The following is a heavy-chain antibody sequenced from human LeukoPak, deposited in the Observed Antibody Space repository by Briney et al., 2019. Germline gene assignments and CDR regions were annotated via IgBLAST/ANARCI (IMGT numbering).Heavy chain of an antibody. Sequence: PGGTLRLSCAASGFTFTSYGMSWVRQAPGKGLEWVSGISGSGGSTYYADSVKGRFTISRDNSKNTLYLQMNSLRSEDTAVYYCAKGVVEVDPWGQGTLVTVSS. D-gene: IGHD2-2*01. CDR3: AKGVVEVDP. V-gene: IGHV3-23*01. J-gene: IGHJ5*02. CDR1: GFTFTSYG. CDR2: ISGSGGST.